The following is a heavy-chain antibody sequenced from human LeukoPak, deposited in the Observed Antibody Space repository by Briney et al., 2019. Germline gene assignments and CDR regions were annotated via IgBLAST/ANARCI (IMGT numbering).Heavy chain of an antibody. V-gene: IGHV3-23*01. Sequence: PGGSLRLSCSASGFTFSNYGMSWVRQAPGKGLEWVSGIHGSSGSTYYADSVKGRSTISRDNSKNTLYLQMNSLRAEDTAVYYCARGYDFWSGYSFDYWGQGTPVTLSS. CDR2: IHGSSGST. J-gene: IGHJ4*02. CDR1: GFTFSNYG. CDR3: ARGYDFWSGYSFDY. D-gene: IGHD3-3*01.